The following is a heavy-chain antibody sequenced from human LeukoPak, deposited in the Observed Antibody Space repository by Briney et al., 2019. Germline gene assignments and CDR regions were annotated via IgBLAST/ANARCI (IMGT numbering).Heavy chain of an antibody. V-gene: IGHV3-23*01. CDR1: GFTFSSYA. CDR3: AKLDSSSWYRWVPRSLDP. Sequence: GGSLRLPCAASGFTFSSYALSWVRQAPGKGLEWVSAISGSGGSTYYADSVKGRFTISRDNSKNTLYLQMNSLRAEDTAVYYCAKLDSSSWYRWVPRSLDPWGQGTLVTVSS. D-gene: IGHD6-13*01. CDR2: ISGSGGST. J-gene: IGHJ5*02.